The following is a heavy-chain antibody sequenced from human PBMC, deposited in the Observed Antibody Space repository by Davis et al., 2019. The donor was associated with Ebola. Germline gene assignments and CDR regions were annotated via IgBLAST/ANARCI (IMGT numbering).Heavy chain of an antibody. CDR3: AASAGTVGKFDF. CDR1: GFTFSNYN. J-gene: IGHJ4*02. CDR2: ISYDGSNK. V-gene: IGHV3-30-3*01. D-gene: IGHD1-14*01. Sequence: GGSLRLSCAVSGFTFSNYNMNWVRQTPGKGLEWVAVISYDGSNKYYADSVKGRFTISRDNSKNTLYLQMNSLRAEDTAVYYCAASAGTVGKFDFWGQGTLVTVSS.